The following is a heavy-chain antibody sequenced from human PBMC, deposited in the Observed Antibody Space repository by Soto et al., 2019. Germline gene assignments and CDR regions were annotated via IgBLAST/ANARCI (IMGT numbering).Heavy chain of an antibody. CDR3: ARGSGIDYDSSGYYDWFDP. V-gene: IGHV1-2*04. D-gene: IGHD3-22*01. CDR1: GYTFTGYY. J-gene: IGHJ5*02. CDR2: INPNSGGT. Sequence: ASVKVSFKASGYTFTGYYMHCVRQAPGQGLDWMGWINPNSGGTNYAQKFQGWVTMTRDTSISTAYMELSRLRSDDTAVYYCARGSGIDYDSSGYYDWFDPWGQGTLVTVSS.